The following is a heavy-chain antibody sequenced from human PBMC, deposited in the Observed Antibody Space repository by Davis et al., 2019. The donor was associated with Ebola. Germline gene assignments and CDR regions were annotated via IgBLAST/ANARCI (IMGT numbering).Heavy chain of an antibody. CDR3: ATQEFSGSYLYYFDY. Sequence: ASVKVSCKVSGYTLTELSMHWVRQAPGKGLEWMGGFDPEDGETIYAQKFQGRVTMTEDTSTDTAYMELSSLRSEDTAVYYCATQEFSGSYLYYFDYWGQGTLVTVSS. D-gene: IGHD1-26*01. J-gene: IGHJ4*02. V-gene: IGHV1-24*01. CDR1: GYTLTELS. CDR2: FDPEDGET.